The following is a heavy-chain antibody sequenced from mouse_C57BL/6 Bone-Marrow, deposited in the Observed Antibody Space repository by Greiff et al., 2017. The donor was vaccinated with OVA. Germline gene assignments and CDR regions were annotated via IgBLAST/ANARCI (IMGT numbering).Heavy chain of an antibody. D-gene: IGHD2-4*01. CDR3: TNHYDYDGPWFAY. Sequence: EEKLMESGGGLVQPGGSMKLSCVASGFTFSNYWMNWVRQSPEKGLEWVAQIRLKSDNYATHYAESVKGRFTISRDDSKSSVYLQMNNLRAEDTGIYYCTNHYDYDGPWFAYWGQGTLVTVSA. J-gene: IGHJ3*01. V-gene: IGHV6-3*01. CDR2: IRLKSDNYAT. CDR1: GFTFSNYW.